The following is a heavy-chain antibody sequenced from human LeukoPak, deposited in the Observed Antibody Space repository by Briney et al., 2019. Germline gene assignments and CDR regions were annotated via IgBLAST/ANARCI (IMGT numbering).Heavy chain of an antibody. J-gene: IGHJ4*02. CDR1: GYTFTSYY. D-gene: IGHD2-15*01. CDR3: AREGRISTTPRYFDY. CDR2: INPSGGST. Sequence: ASVKVSCKASGYTFTSYYMHWVRQAPGQGLEWMGIINPSGGSTSYAQKFQGRVTITADKSTSTAYMELSSLRSEDTAMYYCAREGRISTTPRYFDYWGQGTLVTVSS. V-gene: IGHV1-46*01.